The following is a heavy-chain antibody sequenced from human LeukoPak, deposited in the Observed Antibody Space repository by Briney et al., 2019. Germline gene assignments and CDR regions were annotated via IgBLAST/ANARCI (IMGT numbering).Heavy chain of an antibody. CDR1: GHTFTGYC. V-gene: IGHV1-2*02. D-gene: IGHD3-22*01. CDR2: INPNSGGT. CDR3: AISYSYDSSGYYSFYFDY. J-gene: IGHJ4*02. Sequence: GASVKVSCKASGHTFTGYCMHWVRQAPGQGLEWMAWINPNSGGTNYAQNFQGRVTLTRDTSINTAYMELSRLRSDDTAVYYCAISYSYDSSGYYSFYFDYWGQGTLVTVSS.